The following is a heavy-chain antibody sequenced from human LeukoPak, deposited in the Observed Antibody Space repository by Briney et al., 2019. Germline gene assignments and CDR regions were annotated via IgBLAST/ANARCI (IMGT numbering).Heavy chain of an antibody. V-gene: IGHV3-11*04. CDR3: ARDSAPSIASRPYPDY. Sequence: GGSLRFSCAASGFTFSDYYMSWIRQAPGKGLECVSYISSSGSTIYYTDSVKGRFTISRDNAKNSLYLQMNSLRAEDTAVYFCARDSAPSIASRPYPDYWGQGTLVTVSS. CDR1: GFTFSDYY. CDR2: ISSSGSTI. J-gene: IGHJ4*02. D-gene: IGHD6-6*01.